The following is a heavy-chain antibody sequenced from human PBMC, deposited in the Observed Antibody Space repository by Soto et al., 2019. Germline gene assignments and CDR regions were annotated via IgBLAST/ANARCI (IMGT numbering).Heavy chain of an antibody. V-gene: IGHV4-30-4*01. J-gene: IGHJ4*02. CDR2: IYYSGST. CDR3: ARDCDACGSGIDY. CDR1: GGSISSGDYY. Sequence: QVQLQESGPGLVKPSQTLSLTCTVSGGSISSGDYYWSWIRQPPGKGLEWIGYIYYSGSTYYNPSLQSRVTISVDTSKNQFSLKLSSVTAADTAVYYCARDCDACGSGIDYWGQGTLVTVSS. D-gene: IGHD1-26*01.